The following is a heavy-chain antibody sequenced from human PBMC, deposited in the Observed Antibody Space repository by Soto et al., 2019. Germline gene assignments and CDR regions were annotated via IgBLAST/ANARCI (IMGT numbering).Heavy chain of an antibody. Sequence: SETLSLTCAVYGGSFSGYYWSWIRQPPGKGLEWIGEINHSGSTNYNPSLKSRVTISVDTSKNQFSLKLSSVTAADTAVYYCARVALSNYDILTQTVSATKKPYYYYYYYMDVWGKGTTVTVSS. CDR1: GGSFSGYY. D-gene: IGHD3-9*01. V-gene: IGHV4-34*01. CDR3: ARVALSNYDILTQTVSATKKPYYYYYYYMDV. CDR2: INHSGST. J-gene: IGHJ6*03.